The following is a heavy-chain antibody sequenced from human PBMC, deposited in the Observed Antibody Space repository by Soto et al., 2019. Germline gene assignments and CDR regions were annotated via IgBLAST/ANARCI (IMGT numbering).Heavy chain of an antibody. CDR3: AKPITIFGVVTRPDYDFWSGHPGAFDI. D-gene: IGHD3-3*01. Sequence: PGGSLRLSCAASGFAFSSYAMSWVRQAPGKGLEWVSAISGSGGSTYYADSVKGRFTISGDNSKNTLYLQMNSLRAEDTAVYYCAKPITIFGVVTRPDYDFWSGHPGAFDIWGQGTMVTVSS. V-gene: IGHV3-23*01. CDR2: ISGSGGST. J-gene: IGHJ3*02. CDR1: GFAFSSYA.